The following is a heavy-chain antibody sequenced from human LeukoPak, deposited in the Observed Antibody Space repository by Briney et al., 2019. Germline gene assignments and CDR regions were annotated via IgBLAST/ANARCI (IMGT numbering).Heavy chain of an antibody. V-gene: IGHV3-48*03. CDR2: ISSSGSKI. J-gene: IGHJ4*02. CDR1: GFTFSGYE. CDR3: ARVFGGAVADY. D-gene: IGHD3-10*01. Sequence: GGSLRLSCAASGFTFSGYEMNWVRQAPGKGLEWVSYISSSGSKIYYTDSVKGRFTIPRDNAKNSLDLQMNSLRAEDTAVYYCARVFGGAVADYWGQGTLVTVSS.